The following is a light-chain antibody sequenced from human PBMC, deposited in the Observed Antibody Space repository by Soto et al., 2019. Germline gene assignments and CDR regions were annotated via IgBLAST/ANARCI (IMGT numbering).Light chain of an antibody. CDR2: RND. Sequence: QSVLTQPPSASGTPGQRVTISCSGSSSNIGSNYVYWYQQLPGTAPKLLIYRNDQRASGVPDRFSGSKSGTSASLAISGLRSEDEGDYYCAAWDDSLSGVVFGGGTKLTVL. J-gene: IGLJ2*01. CDR3: AAWDDSLSGVV. CDR1: SSNIGSNY. V-gene: IGLV1-47*01.